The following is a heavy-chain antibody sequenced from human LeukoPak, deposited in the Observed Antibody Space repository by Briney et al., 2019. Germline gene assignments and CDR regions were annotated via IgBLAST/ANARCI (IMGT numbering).Heavy chain of an antibody. CDR1: GFTFSDYA. Sequence: GGSLRLSCAGSGFTFSDYAMSWVRQAPGKGLDWVSAIGGNGVYTYYADSVRGRFTISRDNSKNTLYLQMDSLRAEDTAIYYCAKRLAARPFSPPFDHWGRGTLVTVSS. J-gene: IGHJ4*02. V-gene: IGHV3-23*01. CDR2: IGGNGVYT. CDR3: AKRLAARPFSPPFDH. D-gene: IGHD6-6*01.